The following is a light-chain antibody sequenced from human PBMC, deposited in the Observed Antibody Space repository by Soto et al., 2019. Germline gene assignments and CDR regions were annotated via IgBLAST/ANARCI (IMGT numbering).Light chain of an antibody. J-gene: IGKJ2*01. CDR1: QSVSSY. CDR2: DAS. Sequence: EIVLTQSPATLSLSPGERATLSCWASQSVSSYLAWYQQKPGQAPRLLIYDASNRATGIPARFSGSGSGTDFTLTISSLESEDFAVYYCQHRSTWPMYTFGQGTKLEI. CDR3: QHRSTWPMYT. V-gene: IGKV3-11*01.